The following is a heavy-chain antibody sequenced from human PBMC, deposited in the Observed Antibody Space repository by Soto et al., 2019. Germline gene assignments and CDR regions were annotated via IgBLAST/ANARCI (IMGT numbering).Heavy chain of an antibody. J-gene: IGHJ4*02. CDR2: ISSSSSTI. V-gene: IGHV3-48*01. CDR1: GFTFSSYS. Sequence: VQLVESGGRLVQPGGTLRLSSAASGFTFSSYSMNWVRQAPGKGLERVSYISSSSSTIYYADSVKGRFTISRDNAKNALYLQMNGLRAEDTAVYYCARGYYDILAGSFDYWGQGTLVTVSS. D-gene: IGHD3-9*01. CDR3: ARGYYDILAGSFDY.